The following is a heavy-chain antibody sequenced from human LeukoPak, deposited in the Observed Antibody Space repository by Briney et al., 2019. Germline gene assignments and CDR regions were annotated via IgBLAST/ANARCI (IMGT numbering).Heavy chain of an antibody. CDR2: IIPIFGTA. V-gene: IGHV1-69*01. CDR1: GGTFSSYA. CDR3: AREFFGDYGSYYFDY. D-gene: IGHD4-17*01. J-gene: IGHJ4*02. Sequence: GASVKVSCKASGGTFSSYAIRWVRQAPGQGLEWMGGIIPIFGTANYAQKFQGRVTITADESTSTAYMELSSLRSEDTAVYYCAREFFGDYGSYYFDYWGQGTLVTVSS.